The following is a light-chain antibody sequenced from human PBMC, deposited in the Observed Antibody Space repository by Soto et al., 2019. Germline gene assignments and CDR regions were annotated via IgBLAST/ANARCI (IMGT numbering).Light chain of an antibody. CDR3: AAWDDSLSVWV. V-gene: IGLV1-47*02. J-gene: IGLJ3*02. Sequence: QSVLTQPPSASGTPGQRVTISCSGSSSNIGSDYVYWYQHLPGTAPKLLIYNNNQRPSGVPDRFSGSKSGTSASLAISGLRFKDEADYYCAAWDDSLSVWVFGGGTQLTVL. CDR1: SSNIGSDY. CDR2: NNN.